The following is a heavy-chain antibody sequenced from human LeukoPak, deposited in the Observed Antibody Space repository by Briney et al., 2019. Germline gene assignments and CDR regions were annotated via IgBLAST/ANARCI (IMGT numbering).Heavy chain of an antibody. J-gene: IGHJ4*02. CDR2: IYTDGSTK. CDR1: GFIFSNSG. Sequence: GRSLRLSCAASGFIFSNSGMHWVRQAPGKGLEWVTVIYTDGSTKYYADSVKGRFTISRDSSQNTLYLQMNSLRAEDTAVYYCARNSGGRRYYFTEWGQGTLVTVSS. CDR3: ARNSGGRRYYFTE. V-gene: IGHV3-33*01. D-gene: IGHD3-10*01.